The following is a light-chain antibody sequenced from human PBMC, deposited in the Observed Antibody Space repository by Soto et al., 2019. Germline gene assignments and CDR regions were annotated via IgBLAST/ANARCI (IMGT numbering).Light chain of an antibody. CDR3: NSYAGSNNWV. V-gene: IGLV2-8*01. Sequence: QSALTQPPSASGSPGQSVTISCTGTSSDVGGYNYVSWYQQHPGKAPKLMIYEVSKRPSGVPDRFSGSKSGNTASLAVSGLQAEDEADYYCNSYAGSNNWVLGGGTKRTVL. CDR2: EVS. CDR1: SSDVGGYNY. J-gene: IGLJ3*02.